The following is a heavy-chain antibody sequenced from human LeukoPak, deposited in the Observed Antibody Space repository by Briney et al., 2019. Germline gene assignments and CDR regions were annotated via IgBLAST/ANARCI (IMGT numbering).Heavy chain of an antibody. CDR3: ARGYLDSGGGALDI. V-gene: IGHV3-53*01. CDR2: IYSGGST. D-gene: IGHD1-26*01. CDR1: GFIVSSNY. Sequence: GGSLRLSCVASGFIVSSNYMSWVRQAPGKGLEWVSVIYSGGSTYYAVSVQGRFTISRDNSKNTLYLQMDSLRAEDTAVYYCARGYLDSGGGALDIWGQGTMVTVSS. J-gene: IGHJ3*02.